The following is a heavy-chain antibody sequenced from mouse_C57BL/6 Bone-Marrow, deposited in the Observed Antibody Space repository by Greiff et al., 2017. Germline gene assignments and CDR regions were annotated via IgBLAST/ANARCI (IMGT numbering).Heavy chain of an antibody. V-gene: IGHV1-42*01. CDR2: INPSTGGT. CDR1: GYSFTGYY. J-gene: IGHJ4*01. Sequence: EVHLVESGPELVKPGASVKISCKASGYSFTGYYMNWVKQSPEKSLEWIGEINPSTGGTTYNQKFKAKATLTVDKSSSTAYMQLKSLTSEDSAVYYCARETTVVAKAMDYWGQGTSVTVSS. CDR3: ARETTVVAKAMDY. D-gene: IGHD1-1*01.